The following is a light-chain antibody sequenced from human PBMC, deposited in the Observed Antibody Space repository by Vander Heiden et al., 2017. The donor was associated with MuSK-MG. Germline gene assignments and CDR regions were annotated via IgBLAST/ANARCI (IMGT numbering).Light chain of an antibody. Sequence: DIVMTQSPDSLAVSLGERAPINCKSSQSVLYSSNNKNYLAWYQQKPGQPPKLLIYWASTRESGVPDRFRGSGSGTDFTLTISSLQAEDVAVYYCQQYYSTPPAFGPGTKVDIK. J-gene: IGKJ3*01. V-gene: IGKV4-1*01. CDR1: QSVLYSSNNKNY. CDR3: QQYYSTPPA. CDR2: WAS.